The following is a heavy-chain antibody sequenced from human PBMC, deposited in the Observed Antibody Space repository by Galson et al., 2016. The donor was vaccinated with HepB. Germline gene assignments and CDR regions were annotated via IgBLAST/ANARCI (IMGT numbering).Heavy chain of an antibody. CDR2: ISSSSSYT. J-gene: IGHJ6*02. CDR3: ARKGAAAAGYALDV. CDR1: GFTFSDSY. Sequence: SLRLSCAASGFTFSDSYMSWIRQAPGKGLEWVSYISSSSSYTNYADSVKDRFTISRDNAKNSLYLQMSRLRVEDTAVYYCARKGAAAAGYALDVWGQGTTVTVSS. V-gene: IGHV3-11*06. D-gene: IGHD6-13*01.